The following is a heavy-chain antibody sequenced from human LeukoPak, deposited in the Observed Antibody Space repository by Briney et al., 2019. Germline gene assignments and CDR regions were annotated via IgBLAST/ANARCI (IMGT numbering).Heavy chain of an antibody. Sequence: SETLSLTCSVSGASIKSGSYYWTWIRQPAGKGLEWIGRIYTSGSTNYNPSLKSRVTMSLDTSKNHFSLKLDSVTAADTAVYYCARDGPSVYFNYWGQGTLVTVSS. V-gene: IGHV4-61*02. CDR3: ARDGPSVYFNY. CDR1: GASIKSGSYY. J-gene: IGHJ4*02. CDR2: IYTSGST.